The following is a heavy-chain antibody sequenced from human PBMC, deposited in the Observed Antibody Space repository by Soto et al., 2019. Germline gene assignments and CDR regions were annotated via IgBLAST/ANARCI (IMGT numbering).Heavy chain of an antibody. D-gene: IGHD5-18*01. CDR1: AFTVSRNY. J-gene: IGHJ3*02. V-gene: IGHV3-53*01. Sequence: QTGGSLRLSCGASAFTVSRNYMTRVRQAAGKGLEWVSLIHSGGFTFYADSVKGRFTISRDISRNTVYLQVHSLRADDTAMYYCATGGYTHDPDAFHIWGQGTMVTVSS. CDR3: ATGGYTHDPDAFHI. CDR2: IHSGGFT.